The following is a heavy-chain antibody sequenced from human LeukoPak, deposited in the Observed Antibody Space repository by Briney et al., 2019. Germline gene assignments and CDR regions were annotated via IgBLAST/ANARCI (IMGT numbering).Heavy chain of an antibody. CDR3: ARRLYYDSSGYYDLATADYYYYMDV. Sequence: ASVKVSCKASGYTFTSYDINWVRQATGQGLEWMGWVNPNSGNTGYAQKFQGRVTMTRNTSISTAYMELSSLRSEDTAVYYCARRLYYDSSGYYDLATADYYYYMDVWGKGTTVTVSS. J-gene: IGHJ6*03. V-gene: IGHV1-8*01. CDR2: VNPNSGNT. D-gene: IGHD3-22*01. CDR1: GYTFTSYD.